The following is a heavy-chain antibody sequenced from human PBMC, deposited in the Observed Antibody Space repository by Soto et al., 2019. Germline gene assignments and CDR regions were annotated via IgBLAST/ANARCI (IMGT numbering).Heavy chain of an antibody. Sequence: SVKVSCKASGGTFSSYAISWVRQAPGQGLEWMGGIIPIFGTANYAQKFQGRVTITADKSTSTAYMELSSLRSEDTAVYYCARDERSWYGNWFDPWGQGTLVTVS. CDR3: ARDERSWYGNWFDP. CDR1: GGTFSSYA. D-gene: IGHD6-13*01. CDR2: IIPIFGTA. V-gene: IGHV1-69*06. J-gene: IGHJ5*02.